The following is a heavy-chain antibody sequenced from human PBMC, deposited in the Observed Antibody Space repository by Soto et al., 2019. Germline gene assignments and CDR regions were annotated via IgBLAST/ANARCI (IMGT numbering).Heavy chain of an antibody. J-gene: IGHJ4*02. CDR2: INGDGTGT. CDR3: ARAGGGLDY. CDR1: GFTFSNYR. Sequence: EVQLVASGGGLVQPGGSLRLSCAASGFTFSNYRMYWVRPAPGKGLVWVSRINGDGTGTTYADAVKGRFTISRDNAKNTLNLQMNSLRAEDTAVYYCARAGGGLDYWGQGILVTVAT. V-gene: IGHV3-74*01. D-gene: IGHD3-16*01.